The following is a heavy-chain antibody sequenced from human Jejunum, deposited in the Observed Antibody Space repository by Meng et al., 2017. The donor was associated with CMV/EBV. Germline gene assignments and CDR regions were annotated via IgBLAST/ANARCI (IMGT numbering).Heavy chain of an antibody. D-gene: IGHD6-13*01. Sequence: SGFTFTSGAMTWVRQAPGKGLEWVSGIGDNGATTKYADSVKGRFTISRDNSENTLYLQMNSLRAEDTAVYYCAKRRIAAAGDFQDWGQGTRVTVSS. V-gene: IGHV3-23*01. J-gene: IGHJ1*01. CDR2: IGDNGATT. CDR3: AKRRIAAAGDFQD. CDR1: GFTFTSGA.